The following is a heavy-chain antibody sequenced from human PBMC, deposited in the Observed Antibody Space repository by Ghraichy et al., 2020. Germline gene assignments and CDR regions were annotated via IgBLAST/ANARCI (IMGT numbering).Heavy chain of an antibody. D-gene: IGHD3-22*01. Sequence: GGSLRLSCAGSGFTFSRYGMHWVRQAPDRGLEWVAVTSYDGSNKFYGGSVQGRFTISRDNSKNTLFLQMNSLRPEDTAVYYCAKERDTSGYYSFRGNYYGMDVCGQGTTVTVAS. CDR1: GFTFSRYG. J-gene: IGHJ6*02. V-gene: IGHV3-30*18. CDR3: AKERDTSGYYSFRGNYYGMDV. CDR2: TSYDGSNK.